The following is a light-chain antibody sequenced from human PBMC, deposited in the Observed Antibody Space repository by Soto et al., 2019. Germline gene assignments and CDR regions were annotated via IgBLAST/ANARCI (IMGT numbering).Light chain of an antibody. J-gene: IGKJ5*01. CDR2: GAF. CDR3: QQYVSLPIT. V-gene: IGKV3-20*01. CDR1: QSISSSY. Sequence: EIVLTKSPGNLSLSPEERATLSCRASQSISSSYLAWYQQKPGQAPRLLIYGAFSRATGIPDRFSGSGSGTDFTLTINRVAPEDFAVYYCQQYVSLPITFGQGTRLEIK.